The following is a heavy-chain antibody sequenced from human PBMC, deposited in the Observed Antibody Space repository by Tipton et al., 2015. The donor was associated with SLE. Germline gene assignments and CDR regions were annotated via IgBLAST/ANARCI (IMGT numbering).Heavy chain of an antibody. D-gene: IGHD2-15*01. CDR3: ARRPANNSQFDY. Sequence: TLSLTCSVSGDSITSGSYYWVWIRQAPGKGLEWIGRLHYSGRSYYNPSLKSRVTISLDTSRTQFSLKVTSVTAADTAVYYCARRPANNSQFDYWGQGMLVPVSS. V-gene: IGHV4-39*07. J-gene: IGHJ4*02. CDR2: LHYSGRS. CDR1: GDSITSGSYY.